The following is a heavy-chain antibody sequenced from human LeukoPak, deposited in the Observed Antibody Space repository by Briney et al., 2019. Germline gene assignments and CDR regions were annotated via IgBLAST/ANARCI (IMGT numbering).Heavy chain of an antibody. CDR3: ARTSGIAVPGTYFDY. CDR1: GYTFTSYG. Sequence: ASVKVSCKASGYTFTSYGISWVRQAPGQGLEWMGWISAYNGNTNYAQKLQGRVTMTTDTSTSTAYMELRSLRSDDTAVYYCARTSGIAVPGTYFDYWGQGTLVTVSS. D-gene: IGHD6-19*01. V-gene: IGHV1-18*01. J-gene: IGHJ4*02. CDR2: ISAYNGNT.